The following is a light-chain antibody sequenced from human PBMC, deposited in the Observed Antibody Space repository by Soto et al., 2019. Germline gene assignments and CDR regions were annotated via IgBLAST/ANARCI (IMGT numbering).Light chain of an antibody. Sequence: EIVLTQSPGTLSLSPGERATLSCRASQSVSSSYLAWYQQKPGQAPRLLIYGVSNRATGIPDRFSGSGSGTDFTLTISRLAPEDFTVYYCQQYGSSPLTFGGGTKVEIK. CDR3: QQYGSSPLT. J-gene: IGKJ4*01. V-gene: IGKV3-20*01. CDR1: QSVSSSY. CDR2: GVS.